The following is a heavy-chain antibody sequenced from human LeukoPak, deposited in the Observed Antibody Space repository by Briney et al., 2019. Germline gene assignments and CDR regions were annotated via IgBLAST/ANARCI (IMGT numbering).Heavy chain of an antibody. D-gene: IGHD4-23*01. J-gene: IGHJ4*02. V-gene: IGHV3-23*01. CDR2: ISAVVTST. CDR3: AKDSPVATY. CDR1: GFSLSNYG. Sequence: PGRSLRLSCAASGFSLSNYGMTWIRQAPGKGLEWVSAISAVVTSTYYSDSVKGRFTISRDNSKNTLYLQMNSLRVDDTAVYYCAKDSPVATYWGQGTLVTVSS.